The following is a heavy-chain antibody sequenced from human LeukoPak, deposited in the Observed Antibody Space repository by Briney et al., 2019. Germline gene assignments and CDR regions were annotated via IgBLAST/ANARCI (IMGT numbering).Heavy chain of an antibody. CDR1: GFTFSTYA. J-gene: IGHJ4*02. D-gene: IGHD3-10*01. Sequence: GGSLRLSCAASGFTFSTYAMHWVHQAPGKGLEWVAILSYDQNSKHYTDSVEGRLTISRDNSKNTLYLQMNGLRTEDTAVYYCARGNGSGSYLIDYWGQGTLVTVSS. V-gene: IGHV3-30-3*01. CDR2: LSYDQNSK. CDR3: ARGNGSGSYLIDY.